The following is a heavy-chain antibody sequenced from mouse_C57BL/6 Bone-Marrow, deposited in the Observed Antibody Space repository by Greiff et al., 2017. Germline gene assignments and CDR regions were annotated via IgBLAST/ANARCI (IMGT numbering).Heavy chain of an antibody. J-gene: IGHJ1*03. V-gene: IGHV5-6*02. D-gene: IGHD3-3*01. CDR1: GFTFSSYG. Sequence: EVKLEESGGDLVKPGGSLKLSCAASGFTFSSYGMSWVRQTPDQRLEWVATISSGGSCTYYPDSVKGRFTISRDNAKNTLYLQMGSLKSEDTAMYCCARRGRRGDIDVWGTGTTVTVSS. CDR2: ISSGGSCT. CDR3: ARRGRRGDIDV.